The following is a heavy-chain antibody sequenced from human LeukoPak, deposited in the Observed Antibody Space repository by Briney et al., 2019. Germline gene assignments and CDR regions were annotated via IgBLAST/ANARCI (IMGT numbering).Heavy chain of an antibody. CDR3: ARDKGTVATYYYYYMDV. D-gene: IGHD6-19*01. CDR2: ISAHNGNT. V-gene: IGHV1-18*01. CDR1: GYTFNSYG. Sequence: GASVKVSCKASGYTFNSYGISWMRQAPGQGLEWMGWISAHNGNTNYEEKVQGRVTMTTDTSTSTAYMELRSLRSDDTAVYYCARDKGTVATYYYYYMDVRGKGTTVTVSS. J-gene: IGHJ6*03.